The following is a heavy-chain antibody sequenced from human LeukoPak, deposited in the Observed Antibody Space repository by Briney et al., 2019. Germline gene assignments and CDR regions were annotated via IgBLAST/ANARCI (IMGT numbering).Heavy chain of an antibody. CDR3: AIDTAAAGNFDY. D-gene: IGHD6-13*01. J-gene: IGHJ4*02. CDR1: GYSISSGYY. CDR2: LYPSGIT. Sequence: PSETLSLTCDVSGYSISSGYYRVWIRQPPGKGLEWIGNLYPSGITYYNPSLKSRVTISVDTSKNQFSLNLSSVTAADTAVYYCAIDTAAAGNFDYWGQGTMVTVSS. V-gene: IGHV4-38-2*02.